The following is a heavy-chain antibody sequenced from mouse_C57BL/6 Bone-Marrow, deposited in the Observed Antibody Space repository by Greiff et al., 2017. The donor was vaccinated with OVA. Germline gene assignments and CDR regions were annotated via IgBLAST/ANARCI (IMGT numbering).Heavy chain of an antibody. D-gene: IGHD2-13*01. CDR3: ASGERFYYVDD. V-gene: IGHV1-82*01. CDR2: IYPGDGDT. Sequence: VQLQQSGPELVKPGASVKISCKASGYAFSSSWMNWVKQRPGKGLEWIGRIYPGDGDTNYNGKFKGKATLTADKSSSTAYMQLSSLTSEDSAVYFCASGERFYYVDDWGQGTTLTVSS. J-gene: IGHJ2*01. CDR1: GYAFSSSW.